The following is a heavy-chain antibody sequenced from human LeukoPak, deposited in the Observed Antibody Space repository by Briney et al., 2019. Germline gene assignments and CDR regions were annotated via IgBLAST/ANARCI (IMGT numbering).Heavy chain of an antibody. CDR1: GGSISSSSHY. CDR2: IYYSGST. D-gene: IGHD3-22*01. V-gene: IGHV4-39*01. J-gene: IGHJ4*02. CDR3: ASPYYYDSSGYFPIGY. Sequence: SSETLSLTCTVSGGSISSSSHYWGWIRQPPGKGLEWIGSIYYSGSTYYNPSLKSRVTISVDTSKNQFSLKLSSVTAADTAVYYCASPYYYDSSGYFPIGYWGQGTLVTVSS.